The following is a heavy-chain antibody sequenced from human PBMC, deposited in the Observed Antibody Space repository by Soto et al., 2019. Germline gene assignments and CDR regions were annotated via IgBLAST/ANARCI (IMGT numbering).Heavy chain of an antibody. Sequence: NPSETLSLTCTVSGGSISSGDYYWSWIRQPPGKGLEWIGYIYYSGSTYYNPSLKSRVTISVDTSKNQFSLKLSSVTAADTAVYYCARGSGHYYYGMDVWGQGTTVTVSS. V-gene: IGHV4-30-4*01. CDR1: GGSISSGDYY. CDR3: ARGSGHYYYGMDV. D-gene: IGHD3-3*01. J-gene: IGHJ6*02. CDR2: IYYSGST.